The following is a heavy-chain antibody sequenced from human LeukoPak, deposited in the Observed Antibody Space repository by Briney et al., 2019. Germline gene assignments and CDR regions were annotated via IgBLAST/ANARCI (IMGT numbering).Heavy chain of an antibody. D-gene: IGHD6-13*01. CDR1: GGSLSSYY. J-gene: IGHJ3*02. CDR3: ARVLTYSSSSVSAFDI. CDR2: IYYSGST. V-gene: IGHV4-59*01. Sequence: PSETLSLTCTVSGGSLSSYYWSWLRQPPGKGLEWIGYIYYSGSTYDNPSLKSRVTISRDTSKNQFSLKLSSVTAADTAVYYCARVLTYSSSSVSAFDIWGQGTMVTVSS.